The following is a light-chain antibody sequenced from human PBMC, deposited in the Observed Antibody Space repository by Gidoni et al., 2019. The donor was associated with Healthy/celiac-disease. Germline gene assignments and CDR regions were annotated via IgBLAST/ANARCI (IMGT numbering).Light chain of an antibody. CDR2: AAS. CDR1: QGTSSY. CDR3: RLCSSYPPM. J-gene: IGKJ1*01. Sequence: AILMSQPPSSISASTGDRVTTTCRASQGTSSYFAWYQQKPGQAPKLLIYAASTLQSGVPSRFSGSRSETSLSLTTSCLLSEDFATSYCRLCSSYPPMFGQGTRVEIK. V-gene: IGKV1-8*01.